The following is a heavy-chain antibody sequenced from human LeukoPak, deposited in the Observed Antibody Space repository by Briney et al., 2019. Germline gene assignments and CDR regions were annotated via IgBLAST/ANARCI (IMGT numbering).Heavy chain of an antibody. CDR2: INWNGGST. Sequence: GGSLRLSCAASRFTFDDYGMSWVRQAPGKGLEWVSGINWNGGSTGYADSVKGRFTISRDNAKNSLYLQMNSLRAEDTALYYCARARGGYSYGYEGFDYWGQGTLVTVSS. J-gene: IGHJ4*02. CDR3: ARARGGYSYGYEGFDY. V-gene: IGHV3-20*04. D-gene: IGHD5-18*01. CDR1: RFTFDDYG.